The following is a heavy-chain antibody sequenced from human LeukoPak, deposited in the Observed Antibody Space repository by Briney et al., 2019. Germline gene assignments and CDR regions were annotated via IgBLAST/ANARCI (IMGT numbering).Heavy chain of an antibody. CDR1: GGSFSGYY. CDR2: ISYSGNS. J-gene: IGHJ1*01. V-gene: IGHV4-34*01. Sequence: PSETLSLTCAVYGGSFSGYYWSWIRQPPGKGLEWIGSISYSGNSYYTPSLKSRVTISVDTSKNQFSLKLSSVTAADTAVYYCARHEATSLPRPHLYHWGQGTLVTVSS. CDR3: ARHEATSLPRPHLYH. D-gene: IGHD1-26*01.